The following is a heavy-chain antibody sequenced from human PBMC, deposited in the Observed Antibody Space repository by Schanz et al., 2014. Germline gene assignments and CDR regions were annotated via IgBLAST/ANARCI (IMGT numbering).Heavy chain of an antibody. J-gene: IGHJ4*02. Sequence: EGQLLESGGGLIQPGGSLRLSCAASGFTFSSYAMSWVRQAPGKGLEWVSTISASGGSTYYADSVKGRFTISRDNSKNMLYLQMNSLRAEDTAVYYCAKLSSSGRLAGYFDYWGQGALVTVSS. CDR1: GFTFSSYA. CDR2: ISASGGST. D-gene: IGHD6-19*01. CDR3: AKLSSSGRLAGYFDY. V-gene: IGHV3-23*01.